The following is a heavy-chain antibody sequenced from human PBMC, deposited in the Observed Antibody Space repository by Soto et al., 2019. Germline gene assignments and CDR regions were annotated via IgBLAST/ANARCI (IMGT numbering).Heavy chain of an antibody. CDR2: IYSGGSI. J-gene: IGHJ4*02. CDR1: GFTVSSNY. Sequence: GGSLRLSCAASGFTVSSNYMSWVRQAPGKGLEWVSVIYSGGSIDYADSLKGRFTISRDNSKNTLYLQMNSLRAEDTAVYYCVSKQTYYYDSSGYSAPFDYWGQGTLVTVSS. D-gene: IGHD3-22*01. V-gene: IGHV3-53*01. CDR3: VSKQTYYYDSSGYSAPFDY.